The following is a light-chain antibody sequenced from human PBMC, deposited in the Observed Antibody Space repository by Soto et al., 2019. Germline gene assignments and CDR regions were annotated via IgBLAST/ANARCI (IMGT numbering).Light chain of an antibody. J-gene: IGKJ4*01. CDR1: QSVSSN. V-gene: IGKV3-15*01. CDR2: GAS. CDR3: QKYNNWPPT. Sequence: EIVITQSPATLSVSPGERATLSCRASQSVSSNLAWYQQKPGQAPRLLIYGASTRATGIPARFSGSGSGTEFTLTISSLQSEDFAVYYCQKYNNWPPTFGGGTKVEIK.